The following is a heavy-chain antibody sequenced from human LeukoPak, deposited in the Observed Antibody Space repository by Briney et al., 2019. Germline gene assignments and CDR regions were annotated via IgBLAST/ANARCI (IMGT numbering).Heavy chain of an antibody. J-gene: IGHJ6*02. V-gene: IGHV3-48*01. CDR2: ITTSGGAK. CDR1: GFTFSSYS. Sequence: GGSLRLSCAASGFTFSSYSMNWVRQAPGKGLEWISYITTSGGAKNYADSVKGRFTISRDNAENSLYLQMSSLRAEDTALYHCARNNGMDVWGQGTTVIVSS. CDR3: ARNNGMDV.